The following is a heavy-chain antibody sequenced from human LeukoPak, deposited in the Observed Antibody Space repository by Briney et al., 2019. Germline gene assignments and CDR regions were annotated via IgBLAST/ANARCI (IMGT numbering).Heavy chain of an antibody. D-gene: IGHD6-13*01. CDR3: ARDTAAGDAFDI. CDR2: IYSGGNT. V-gene: IGHV3-66*01. CDR1: GLTVSSNY. Sequence: GGSLRLSCAASGLTVSSNYMSWVRQAPGKGLEWVSLIYSGGNTYYADSVKGRFTISRDNSKNTLYLQMNSLRAEDTAVYYCARDTAAGDAFDIWGQGTMVTVSS. J-gene: IGHJ3*02.